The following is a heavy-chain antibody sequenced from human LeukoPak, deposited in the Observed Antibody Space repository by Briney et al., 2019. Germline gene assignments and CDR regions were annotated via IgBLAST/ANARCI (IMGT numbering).Heavy chain of an antibody. Sequence: GGSLRLSCTVPGFSFSIYWMSWVRQAPGKGLEWVGFIRSNTYDGTTEYAASVKGRFTISRDDSKSIAYLQMNSLKTEDTAVYYCTRHYSNRREASSPKTYYFDYWGQGTLVTVSS. J-gene: IGHJ4*02. CDR1: GFSFSIYW. V-gene: IGHV3-49*04. CDR3: TRHYSNRREASSPKTYYFDY. CDR2: IRSNTYDGTT. D-gene: IGHD6-6*01.